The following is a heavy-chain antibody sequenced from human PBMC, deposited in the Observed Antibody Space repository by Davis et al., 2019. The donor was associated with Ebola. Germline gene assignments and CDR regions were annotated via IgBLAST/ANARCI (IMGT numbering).Heavy chain of an antibody. J-gene: IGHJ4*02. V-gene: IGHV4-59*08. Sequence: PSETLSLTCSVSGGSISRHYWSWIRQPPGKGLEWVGYVYHSGGANYIPKYNSSLENRVTISVDTSNNQFSLKLNPVTAADTAVYYCAKLSQLASAHYFDYWGQGTLVTVSS. CDR3: AKLSQLASAHYFDY. CDR2: VYHSGGANYIP. CDR1: GGSISRHY. D-gene: IGHD6-19*01.